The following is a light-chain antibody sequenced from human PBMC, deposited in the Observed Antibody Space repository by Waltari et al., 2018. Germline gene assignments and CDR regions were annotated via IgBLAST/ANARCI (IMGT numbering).Light chain of an antibody. CDR1: SSDVGGYNS. Sequence: QSALTQPAPVSGSPGQSLTISCTGTSSDVGGYNSVSWYQQHPVKAPKLMIYDVSNRPSGVSNRFFGSKFGNTASLTISGLQAEDEADYYCSSYTSSDTYVFGTGTKVTVL. V-gene: IGLV2-14*03. CDR3: SSYTSSDTYV. CDR2: DVS. J-gene: IGLJ1*01.